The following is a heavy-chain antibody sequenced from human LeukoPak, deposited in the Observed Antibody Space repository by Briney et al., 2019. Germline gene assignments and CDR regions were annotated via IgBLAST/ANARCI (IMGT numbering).Heavy chain of an antibody. D-gene: IGHD4-17*01. CDR2: ISSSSSTI. Sequence: GGSLRLSCAASGFTFSSYSMNWVRQAPGKGLEWVSYISSSSSTIYYADSVKGRFTISRDNAKNSLYLQMNSLRAEDTAVYYCARTMTTVTLYYYYYYMDVWGKGTTVTVSS. CDR1: GFTFSSYS. V-gene: IGHV3-48*01. CDR3: ARTMTTVTLYYYYYYMDV. J-gene: IGHJ6*03.